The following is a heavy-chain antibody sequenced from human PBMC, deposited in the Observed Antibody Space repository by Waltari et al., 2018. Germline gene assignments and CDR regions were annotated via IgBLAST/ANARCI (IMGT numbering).Heavy chain of an antibody. CDR2: IYTSGST. CDR1: GVSISSASYY. Sequence: QVQLQESGPGLVKPSQTLSLTFTVSGVSISSASYYWILILQPAGKGLEWIGRIYTSGSTNYNPSLKSRVTISVDTSKNQFSLKLSSVTAADTAVYYCARGLNDYGDPYYYYMDVWGKGTTVTVSS. CDR3: ARGLNDYGDPYYYYMDV. J-gene: IGHJ6*03. V-gene: IGHV4-61*02. D-gene: IGHD4-17*01.